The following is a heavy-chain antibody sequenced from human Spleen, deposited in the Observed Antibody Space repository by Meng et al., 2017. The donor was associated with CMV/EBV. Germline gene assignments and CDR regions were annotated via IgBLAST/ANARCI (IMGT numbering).Heavy chain of an antibody. J-gene: IGHJ4*02. CDR2: MSFDGSDK. CDR1: GFTFSIYA. Sequence: GESLKISCAASGFTFSIYAMHWVRQAPGKGLEWVAVMSFDGSDKYYADSVKGRFTISRDNAKNSLYLQVNSLRAEDTALYYCARVLSGAMDYWGQGTLVTVSS. D-gene: IGHD7-27*01. CDR3: ARVLSGAMDY. V-gene: IGHV3-30*04.